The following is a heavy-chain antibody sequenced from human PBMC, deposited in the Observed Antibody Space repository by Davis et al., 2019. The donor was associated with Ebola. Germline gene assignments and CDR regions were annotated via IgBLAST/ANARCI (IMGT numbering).Heavy chain of an antibody. V-gene: IGHV3-15*01. J-gene: IGHJ4*02. CDR2: IQSKTDGGTT. Sequence: GESLKISCAASGFSFGSYWMSWVRQAPGKGLEWVGRIQSKTDGGTTDYAAAVKGRITISRDDSKNTLFLQMNSLKTEDTAVYYCTTDGRYCSTTSCYNIDFWGQGTLVTVSS. D-gene: IGHD2-2*02. CDR3: TTDGRYCSTTSCYNIDF. CDR1: GFSFGSYW.